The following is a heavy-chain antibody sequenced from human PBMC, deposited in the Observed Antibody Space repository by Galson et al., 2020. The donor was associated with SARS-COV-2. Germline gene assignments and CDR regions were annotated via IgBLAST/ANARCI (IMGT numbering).Heavy chain of an antibody. CDR3: ARDPLGKGFWSGYYWEQTYGMDV. J-gene: IGHJ6*02. CDR2: INTNTGNP. Sequence: ASVKVSCKASGYTFTSYAMNWVRQAPGQGLEWMGWINTNTGNPTYAQGFTGRFVFSLDTSVSTAYLQISSLKAEDTAVYYCARDPLGKGFWSGYYWEQTYGMDVWGQGTTVTVSS. V-gene: IGHV7-4-1*02. CDR1: GYTFTSYA. D-gene: IGHD3-3*01.